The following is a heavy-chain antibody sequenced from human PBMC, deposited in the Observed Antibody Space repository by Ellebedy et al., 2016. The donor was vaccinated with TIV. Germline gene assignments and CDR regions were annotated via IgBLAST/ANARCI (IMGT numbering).Heavy chain of an antibody. CDR2: NYYSGST. CDR3: ARVVKRDVWAVDLTWYFDL. Sequence: MPSETLSLTCTVSGGSISSYYWSWIRQPPGKGMEWIGYNYYSGSTNYNPTLKSRVTISVDTSKNQFSLKLSSVTAVDTAVYYCARVVKRDVWAVDLTWYFDLWGRGTLVTVSS. D-gene: IGHD6-19*01. J-gene: IGHJ2*01. CDR1: GGSISSYY. V-gene: IGHV4-59*12.